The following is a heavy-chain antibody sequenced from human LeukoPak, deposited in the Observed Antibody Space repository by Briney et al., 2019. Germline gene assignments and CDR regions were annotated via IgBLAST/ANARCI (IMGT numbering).Heavy chain of an antibody. D-gene: IGHD3-22*01. J-gene: IGHJ4*02. Sequence: ASVKVSCKASGYTFTSYDINWVRQATGQGLEWMGWMNPNSGNTGYAQKLQGRVTMTTDTSTSTAYMELRSLRSDDTAVYYCARTPDSTYYYDSSGYLTLGYWGQGTLVTVSS. CDR2: MNPNSGNT. CDR3: ARTPDSTYYYDSSGYLTLGY. CDR1: GYTFTSYD. V-gene: IGHV1-8*02.